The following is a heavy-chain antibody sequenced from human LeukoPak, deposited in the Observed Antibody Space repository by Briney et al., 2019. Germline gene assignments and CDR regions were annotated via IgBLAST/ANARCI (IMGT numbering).Heavy chain of an antibody. CDR1: GFTFSSYA. CDR3: AKTCDSSGYYGQHDY. D-gene: IGHD3-22*01. Sequence: GGSLRLSCAASGFTFSSYAMSWVRQAPGKGLEWVSVISGSGGSTYYADSVKGRFTISRDDSKNTLYLQMNSLRAEDTAVYYCAKTCDSSGYYGQHDYWGQGTLVTVSS. CDR2: ISGSGGST. V-gene: IGHV3-23*01. J-gene: IGHJ4*02.